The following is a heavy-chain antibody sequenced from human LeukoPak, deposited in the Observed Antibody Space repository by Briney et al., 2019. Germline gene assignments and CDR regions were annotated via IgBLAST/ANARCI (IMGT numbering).Heavy chain of an antibody. CDR3: ASNYYGSGSPYWFDP. J-gene: IGHJ5*02. CDR1: GGTFSSYA. D-gene: IGHD3-10*01. CDR2: IIPIFGTA. V-gene: IGHV1-69*06. Sequence: SVKVSCKASGGTFSSYAISWVRQAPGQGLEWMGGIIPIFGTANYAQKFQGRVTITADKSTSTAYMELSSLRSEDTAVYYCASNYYGSGSPYWFDPWGQGTLVTVSS.